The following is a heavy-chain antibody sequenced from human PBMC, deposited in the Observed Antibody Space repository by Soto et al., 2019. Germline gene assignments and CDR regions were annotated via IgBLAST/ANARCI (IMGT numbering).Heavy chain of an antibody. CDR2: IIPMFAAT. V-gene: IGHV1-69*01. CDR3: AIGHSYGQFDS. CDR1: GGSFSDSA. D-gene: IGHD5-18*01. J-gene: IGHJ4*02. Sequence: QVQLAQSGAEVRSPGSSVKVSCRASGGSFSDSAFSWLRQAPGQGLEWVGGIIPMFAATKYAQRFQGRVTITADASTRTVYLALSSLISDDTAVYYCAIGHSYGQFDSWGQGTLVTVSS.